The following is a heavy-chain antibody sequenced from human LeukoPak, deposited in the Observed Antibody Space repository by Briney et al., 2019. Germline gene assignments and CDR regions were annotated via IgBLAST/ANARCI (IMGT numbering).Heavy chain of an antibody. Sequence: PGGSLRLSCAASGFTFSSYHMHWVRQATGKGLEWVSGIGTAGDTYYAGSVKGRFTISRENAKNSFYLQMNSLRPGDTAVYYCARFSGSGSYYYDFWGQGTLVTVSS. D-gene: IGHD3-10*01. V-gene: IGHV3-13*04. CDR2: IGTAGDT. CDR3: ARFSGSGSYYYDF. CDR1: GFTFSSYH. J-gene: IGHJ4*02.